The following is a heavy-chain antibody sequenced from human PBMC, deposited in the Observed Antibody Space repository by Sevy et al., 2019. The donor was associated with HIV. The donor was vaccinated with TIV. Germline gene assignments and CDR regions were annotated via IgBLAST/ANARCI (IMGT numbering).Heavy chain of an antibody. Sequence: GGSLRLSCAASGFTFSSYGMHWVRQAPGKGLEWVAVISYDGSNKYYADSVKGRFTISRDNSKNTLYLQMNSLRAKDTVVYYCGNDRTTGIAAAGTPFDYWGQGTLVTVSS. V-gene: IGHV3-30*18. CDR1: GFTFSSYG. D-gene: IGHD6-13*01. J-gene: IGHJ4*02. CDR2: ISYDGSNK. CDR3: GNDRTTGIAAAGTPFDY.